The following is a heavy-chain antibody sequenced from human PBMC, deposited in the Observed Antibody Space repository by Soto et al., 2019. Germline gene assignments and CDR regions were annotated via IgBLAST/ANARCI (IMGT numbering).Heavy chain of an antibody. V-gene: IGHV4-59*01. J-gene: IGHJ4*02. CDR2: IYYSGST. CDR1: GGSISSYY. Sequence: SETLSLTCTVSGGSISSYYWSWIRQPPGKGLEWIGYIYYSGSTNYNPSLKSRVTISVDTSKNQFSLKLSSVTAADTAVYYCARAPKYYDYVWGSYRPGGNFDYWGQGTLVTVSS. CDR3: ARAPKYYDYVWGSYRPGGNFDY. D-gene: IGHD3-16*02.